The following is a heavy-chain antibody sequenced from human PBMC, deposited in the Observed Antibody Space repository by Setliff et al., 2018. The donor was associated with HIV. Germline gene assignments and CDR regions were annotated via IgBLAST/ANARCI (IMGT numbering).Heavy chain of an antibody. CDR3: VRDYLYYNLYNGSPVYGMDV. CDR1: GFTFTTYY. Sequence: AASVKVSCKASGFTFTTYYMHWVRQAPGQGLEWMGIINPSGGSTTYAQKFQGRVTMTRDTSTSTVYMELSSLRSEDTAVYYCVRDYLYYNLYNGSPVYGMDVWGQGTTVTVSS. D-gene: IGHD3-3*01. J-gene: IGHJ6*02. CDR2: INPSGGST. V-gene: IGHV1-46*01.